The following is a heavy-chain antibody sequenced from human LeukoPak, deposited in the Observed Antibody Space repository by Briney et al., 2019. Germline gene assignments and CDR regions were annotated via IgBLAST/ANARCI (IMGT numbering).Heavy chain of an antibody. CDR1: GFSFDDYG. D-gene: IGHD1-1*01. CDR3: ENGPTGNDYYYSGMDV. V-gene: IGHV3-20*01. Sequence: GGSLRLSCAASGFSFDDYGMSWVRQAPGKGLEWVSGINWNGGSTGYADSVKRRFTISRDTAKDSLYLRMYSLRAKHTDVYHCENGPTGNDYYYSGMDVWVQGTTVTVSS. J-gene: IGHJ6*02. CDR2: INWNGGST.